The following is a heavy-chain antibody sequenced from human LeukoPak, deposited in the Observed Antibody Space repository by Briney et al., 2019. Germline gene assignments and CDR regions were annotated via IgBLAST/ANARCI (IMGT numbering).Heavy chain of an antibody. V-gene: IGHV3-15*01. D-gene: IGHD5-24*01. Sequence: GGSLRLSCAASGFTFTSAWMSWVRQAPGKGLEWVGRIKSKTDGGTTDYAEPVKGRFTISRDDSKNMLYLQMNSLKTDDTAVYYCSTGTYGFWGQGALVTVSS. CDR3: STGTYGF. J-gene: IGHJ4*02. CDR2: IKSKTDGGTT. CDR1: GFTFTSAW.